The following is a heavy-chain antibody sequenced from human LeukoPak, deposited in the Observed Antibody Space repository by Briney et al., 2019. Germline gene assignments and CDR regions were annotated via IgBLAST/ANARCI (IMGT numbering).Heavy chain of an antibody. V-gene: IGHV1-2*02. Sequence: ASVKVSCKASGYTFTGYYMHWVRQAPGQGLEWMGWINPNSGGTNYAQKFQGRVTMTRDTSISTAYMELSSLRSEDTAVYYCATMTTNYYYYMDVWGKGTTVTVSS. CDR2: INPNSGGT. J-gene: IGHJ6*03. CDR1: GYTFTGYY. D-gene: IGHD4-11*01. CDR3: ATMTTNYYYYMDV.